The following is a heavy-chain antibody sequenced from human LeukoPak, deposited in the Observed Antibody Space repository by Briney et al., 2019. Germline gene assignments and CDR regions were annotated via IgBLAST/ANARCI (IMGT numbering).Heavy chain of an antibody. CDR1: GFTFSTYG. CDR3: AKVNCYCTSTTCSDFYYYAMDV. Sequence: GGSLRLSCAVSGFTFSTYGMHWVRQAPGKGPDWVAVISYDGSDKYYADSVKDRFTISRDNSKNTLYLQMNSLRPEDTAVYYCAKVNCYCTSTTCSDFYYYAMDVWGQGTTVTVSS. V-gene: IGHV3-30*18. D-gene: IGHD2-2*01. CDR2: ISYDGSDK. J-gene: IGHJ6*02.